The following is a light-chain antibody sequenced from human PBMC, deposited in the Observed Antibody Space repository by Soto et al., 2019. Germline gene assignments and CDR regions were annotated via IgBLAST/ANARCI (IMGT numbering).Light chain of an antibody. V-gene: IGLV2-8*01. J-gene: IGLJ2*01. CDR3: SSYGGSNNAI. Sequence: QSVLTQPPSASGTLGKSVTISCTGTSSDVGGYNYVSWYQHHPGKAPKLMIYEVSKRPSGVPDRFSGSKSGNTASLTVSGLQAEDEADYYCSSYGGSNNAIFSGGTKLTVL. CDR2: EVS. CDR1: SSDVGGYNY.